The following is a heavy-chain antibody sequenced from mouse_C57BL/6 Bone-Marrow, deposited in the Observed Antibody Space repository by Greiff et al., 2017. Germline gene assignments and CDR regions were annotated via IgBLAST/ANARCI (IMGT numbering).Heavy chain of an antibody. CDR3: ARPLYDGYLYYYAMDY. CDR1: GYTFTSYW. Sequence: VQLQQPGAELVRPGSSVKLSCKASGYTFTSYWMHWVKQRPIQGLEWIGNIDPSDSETHYNQKFKDKATLTVAKSSSTAYMQLSSLTSEDSAIYYGARPLYDGYLYYYAMDYWGQGTSVTVSS. V-gene: IGHV1-52*01. D-gene: IGHD2-3*01. CDR2: IDPSDSET. J-gene: IGHJ4*01.